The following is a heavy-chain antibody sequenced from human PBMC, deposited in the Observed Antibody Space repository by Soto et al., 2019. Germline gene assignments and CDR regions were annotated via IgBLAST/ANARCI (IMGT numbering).Heavy chain of an antibody. Sequence: SETLSLTCTVSGGSISSSSYYWGWIRQPPGKGLEWIGGIYYSGSTYYNPSLKSRVTISVDTSKNQFSLKLSSVTAADTAVYYCARHRTVSAGYSSSWYEASDAFDTWGQGTMVTVSS. D-gene: IGHD6-13*01. J-gene: IGHJ3*02. V-gene: IGHV4-39*01. CDR2: IYYSGST. CDR1: GGSISSSSYY. CDR3: ARHRTVSAGYSSSWYEASDAFDT.